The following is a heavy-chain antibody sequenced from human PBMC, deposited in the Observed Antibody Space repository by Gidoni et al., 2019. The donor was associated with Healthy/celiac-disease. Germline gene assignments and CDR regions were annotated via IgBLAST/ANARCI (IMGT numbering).Heavy chain of an antibody. CDR1: GYTLTELS. V-gene: IGHV1-24*01. J-gene: IGHJ4*02. CDR2: FEPEDGET. Sequence: QVQLVQSGAEVKKPGASVKVSCKVSGYTLTELSMHWVRQAPGKGLEWMGGFEPEDGETIYAQKFQGRVTMTEDTSTDTAYMELSSLRSEDTAVDYCATPYHLHYYDSRERGLAYWGQGTLVTVSS. CDR3: ATPYHLHYYDSRERGLAY. D-gene: IGHD3-22*01.